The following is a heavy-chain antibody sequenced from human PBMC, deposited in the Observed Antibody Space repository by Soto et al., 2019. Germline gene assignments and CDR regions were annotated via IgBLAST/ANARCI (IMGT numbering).Heavy chain of an antibody. V-gene: IGHV1-3*01. CDR3: ARGRRSCTGNNCYTDFDF. CDR2: IISVNDKT. Sequence: GESLKISCKGSGYSFTSYWIGWVRQAPGQRLEWLGWIISVNDKTLYSPKFQGRLAITRDTSANTAYMDLYSLRSEDSAVYYCARGRRSCTGNNCYTDFDFWGQGSLVTVSS. J-gene: IGHJ4*02. D-gene: IGHD2-2*02. CDR1: GYSFTSYW.